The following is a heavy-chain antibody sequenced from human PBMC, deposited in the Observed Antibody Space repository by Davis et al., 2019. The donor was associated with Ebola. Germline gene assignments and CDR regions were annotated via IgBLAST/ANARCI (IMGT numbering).Heavy chain of an antibody. CDR3: AKEYDFWSGYHVYYYYGMDV. CDR2: ISGDGGST. V-gene: IGHV3-43*02. D-gene: IGHD3-3*01. J-gene: IGHJ6*02. Sequence: GGSLRLSCAASGFTFDDYAMHWVRQAPGKGLEWVSLISGDGGSTYYADSVKGRFTISRDNSKNSLYLQMNSLRTEDTALYYCAKEYDFWSGYHVYYYYGMDVWGQGTTATVSS. CDR1: GFTFDDYA.